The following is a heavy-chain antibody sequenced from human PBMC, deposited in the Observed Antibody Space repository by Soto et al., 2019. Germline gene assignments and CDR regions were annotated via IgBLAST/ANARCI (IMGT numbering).Heavy chain of an antibody. Sequence: QVQLVQSGAEVKKPGASVKVSCKASGYTFTSYGISWVRQAPGQWLEWMGWISAYNGNTNYAQKLQGRVTMTTDTSTSTDHMELRSLRSDYTAVYYCARDGVDTATGYYYGMDVWGQGTTVTVSS. CDR1: GYTFTSYG. CDR3: ARDGVDTATGYYYGMDV. D-gene: IGHD5-18*01. V-gene: IGHV1-18*01. CDR2: ISAYNGNT. J-gene: IGHJ6*02.